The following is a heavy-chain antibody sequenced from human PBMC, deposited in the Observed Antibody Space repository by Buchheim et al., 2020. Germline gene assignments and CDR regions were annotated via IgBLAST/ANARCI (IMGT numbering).Heavy chain of an antibody. Sequence: EVQLVQSGAEVKKPGESLKISCKGSGYPFSSFWIAWVRQMPGKGLEWMGIIYPGDSDTRYSPSFQGQVTISTDKSISTAYLQWTSLKASDSASYYCARQAPASSGAKYGMDVWGQGTT. CDR3: ARQAPASSGAKYGMDV. CDR1: GYPFSSFW. V-gene: IGHV5-51*01. CDR2: IYPGDSDT. J-gene: IGHJ6*02.